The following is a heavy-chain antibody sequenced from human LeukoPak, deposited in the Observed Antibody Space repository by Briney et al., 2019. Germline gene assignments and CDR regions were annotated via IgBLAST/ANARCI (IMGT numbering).Heavy chain of an antibody. CDR3: ARVLGSGYESDY. D-gene: IGHD5-12*01. CDR1: GYTFTSYD. CDR2: MNPNSGNT. J-gene: IGHJ4*02. V-gene: IGHV1-8*03. Sequence: ASVKVSCKASGYTFTSYDINWMRQATGQGLEWMGWMNPNSGNTGYAQKFQGRVTITRNTSISTAYMELSSLRSEDTAVYYCARVLGSGYESDYWGQGTLVTVSS.